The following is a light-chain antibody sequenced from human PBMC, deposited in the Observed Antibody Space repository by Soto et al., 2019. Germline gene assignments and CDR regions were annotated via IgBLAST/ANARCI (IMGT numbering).Light chain of an antibody. CDR1: SSNLGAGFD. Sequence: QSVLTQPPSVSGAPDQRVTISCTGSSSNLGAGFDVHWYQQLPGTAPKLLISDNTNRPSGVPDRFSGSKSGTSASLAITGLQAEDEADYYCQSYDSSLSVSYVFGTGTKLTVL. J-gene: IGLJ1*01. CDR3: QSYDSSLSVSYV. V-gene: IGLV1-40*01. CDR2: DNT.